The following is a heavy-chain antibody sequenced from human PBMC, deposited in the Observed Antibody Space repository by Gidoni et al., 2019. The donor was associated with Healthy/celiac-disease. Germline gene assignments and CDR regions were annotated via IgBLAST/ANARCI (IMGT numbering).Heavy chain of an antibody. D-gene: IGHD6-6*01. V-gene: IGHV3-30*18. CDR3: AKDWAYSSSSQALDY. Sequence: QVQLVESGGGVVQPGRSLRTSCAASGFTFSSYGMHWVRQAPGKGLEWVAVISYDGSNKYYADSVKGRFTISRDNSKNTLYLQMNSLRAEDTAVYYCAKDWAYSSSSQALDYWGQGTLVTVSS. J-gene: IGHJ4*02. CDR2: ISYDGSNK. CDR1: GFTFSSYG.